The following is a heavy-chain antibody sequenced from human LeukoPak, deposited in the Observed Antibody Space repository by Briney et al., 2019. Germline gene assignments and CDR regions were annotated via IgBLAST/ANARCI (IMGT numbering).Heavy chain of an antibody. CDR2: INHSGSI. J-gene: IGHJ6*03. CDR3: AGEPASLRLGELSPGRVYYYYYMDV. V-gene: IGHV4-34*01. CDR1: GGSFSGYY. Sequence: SETLSLTCAVYGGSFSGYYWSWIRQPPGKGLEWIGEINHSGSINYNPSLKSRVTISVDTSKNQFSLKLSSVTAADTAVYYRAGEPASLRLGELSPGRVYYYYYMDVWGKGTTVTVSS. D-gene: IGHD3-16*02.